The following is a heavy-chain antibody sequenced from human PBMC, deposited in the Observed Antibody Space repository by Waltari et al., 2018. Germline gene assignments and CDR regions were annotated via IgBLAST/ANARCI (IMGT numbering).Heavy chain of an antibody. D-gene: IGHD3-10*01. J-gene: IGHJ4*02. CDR2: ISAYNGNT. CDR3: ARDDMVRGVIIPEVFDY. CDR1: GYTFTSYG. Sequence: QVQLVQSGAEVKKPGASVKVSCKASGYTFTSYGISWVRQAPGQGLEWMGWISAYNGNTHYAQKLQGRVTMTTETSTSTAYMELRSLRSDDTAVYYCARDDMVRGVIIPEVFDYWGQGTLVTVSS. V-gene: IGHV1-18*01.